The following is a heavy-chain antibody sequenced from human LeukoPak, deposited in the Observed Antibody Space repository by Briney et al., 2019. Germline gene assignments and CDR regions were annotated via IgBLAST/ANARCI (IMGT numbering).Heavy chain of an antibody. V-gene: IGHV3-23*01. J-gene: IGHJ4*02. CDR2: ISDTGGRT. CDR3: AKGTMYYDILDY. CDR1: GFTLSSYA. Sequence: GRSLSLSCAVSGFTLSSYAVSWVRRAPGRGRECVSTISDTGGRTYYADSVKGRFTISRDNSKNTLYLQMNSLRAEDTAIYYCAKGTMYYDILDYWGQGTLVTVSS. D-gene: IGHD3-9*01.